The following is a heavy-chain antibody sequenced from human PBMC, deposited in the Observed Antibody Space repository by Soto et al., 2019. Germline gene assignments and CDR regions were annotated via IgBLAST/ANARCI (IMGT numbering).Heavy chain of an antibody. V-gene: IGHV4-39*01. CDR3: ARQLPGAWAVRPIDC. CDR1: GGSIISSTNY. D-gene: IGHD6-6*01. CDR2: FYYRGST. J-gene: IGHJ4*02. Sequence: SETLSLTCTVSGGSIISSTNYWGWLRQPPGKGLEWIGSFYYRGSTYYNPSLTSRLTISVDTSNNHFSLKLSSVTAADTAIYYCARQLPGAWAVRPIDCWGQGILVTVSS.